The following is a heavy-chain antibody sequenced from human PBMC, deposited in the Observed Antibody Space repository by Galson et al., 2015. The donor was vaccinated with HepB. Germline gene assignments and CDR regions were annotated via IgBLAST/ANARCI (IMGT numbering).Heavy chain of an antibody. J-gene: IGHJ4*02. D-gene: IGHD1-26*01. CDR1: GFTFSGSA. Sequence: SLRLSCAASGFTFSGSAMHWVRQASGKGLEWVGRIRSKANSYATAYAASVKGRFTISRDDSKNTAYLQMNSLKTENTAVYYCTRHEVVGATKGGDPLSDYWGQGTLVTVSS. CDR2: IRSKANSYAT. CDR3: TRHEVVGATKGGDPLSDY. V-gene: IGHV3-73*01.